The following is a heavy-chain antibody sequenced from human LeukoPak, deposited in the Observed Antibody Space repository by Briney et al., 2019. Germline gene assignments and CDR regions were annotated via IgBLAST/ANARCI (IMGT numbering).Heavy chain of an antibody. CDR3: STGSGHAFDI. CDR2: ISGRGDRT. CDR1: GFTFSTYA. D-gene: IGHD3-10*01. Sequence: PGGSLRLSCEASGFTFSTYAMSWVRQAPGKGLEWVSGISGRGDRTYDAASVKGRFTISRDNSKNTLYLQMNSLRVEDTAVYYCSTGSGHAFDIWGRGTMVTVSS. V-gene: IGHV3-23*01. J-gene: IGHJ3*02.